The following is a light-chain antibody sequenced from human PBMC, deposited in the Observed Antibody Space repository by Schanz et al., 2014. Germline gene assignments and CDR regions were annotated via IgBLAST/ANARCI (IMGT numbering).Light chain of an antibody. CDR2: SNN. V-gene: IGLV1-44*01. CDR1: SSNIGSNT. CDR3: AAWDDSLNGGV. J-gene: IGLJ3*02. Sequence: QSVLTQPPSASGTSGQRVSISCSGSSSNIGSNTVSWYQQLPGRAPKLLIYSNNNRPSGVPDRFSGSKSGTSASLAIGGLQSEDEAAFYCAAWDDSLNGGVFGGGTKLTVL.